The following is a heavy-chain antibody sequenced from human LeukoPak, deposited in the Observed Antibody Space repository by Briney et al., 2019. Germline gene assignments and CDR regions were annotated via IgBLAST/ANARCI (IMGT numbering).Heavy chain of an antibody. V-gene: IGHV1-24*01. CDR1: GYTLTELS. Sequence: ASVKVSCKVSGYTLTELSMHWVRQAPGKGLEWMGGFDPEDGETIYAQKFQGRVTMTEDTSTDTAYMELSSLRSEDTAVYYCATTPLYGSSGSEDYWGQGTLVTASS. CDR3: ATTPLYGSSGSEDY. D-gene: IGHD3-22*01. CDR2: FDPEDGET. J-gene: IGHJ4*02.